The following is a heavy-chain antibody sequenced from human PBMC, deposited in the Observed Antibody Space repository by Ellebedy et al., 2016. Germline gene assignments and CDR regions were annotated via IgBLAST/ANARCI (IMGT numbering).Heavy chain of an antibody. D-gene: IGHD3-10*01. Sequence: GGSLRLSCTASGFTFDDYAMHWVRQPPGEGLEWVAGLNWNSGRRDYADSVKGRFTISKDNAKSYLYLQMNSLRVEDTALYYCAKDLGRFGELFVPDYWGQGILVTVSS. V-gene: IGHV3-9*01. CDR2: LNWNSGRR. CDR1: GFTFDDYA. J-gene: IGHJ4*02. CDR3: AKDLGRFGELFVPDY.